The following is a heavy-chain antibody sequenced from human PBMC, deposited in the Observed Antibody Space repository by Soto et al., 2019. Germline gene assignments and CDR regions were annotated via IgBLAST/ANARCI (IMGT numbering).Heavy chain of an antibody. CDR3: ARDMNSGTYHDY. CDR2: ITTSSSYT. J-gene: IGHJ4*02. V-gene: IGHV3-11*06. Sequence: GGSLRLSCAASGFTFSDYYMSWIRQAPGKGLEWPSYITTSSSYTNYADSVKGRFTISRDNAKNSLYLQMNGLRAEDTAVYYCARDMNSGTYHDYWGQGTLVTVSS. CDR1: GFTFSDYY. D-gene: IGHD1-26*01.